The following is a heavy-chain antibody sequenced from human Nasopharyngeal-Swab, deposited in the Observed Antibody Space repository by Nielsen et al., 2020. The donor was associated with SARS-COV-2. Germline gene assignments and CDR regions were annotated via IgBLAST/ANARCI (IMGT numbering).Heavy chain of an antibody. V-gene: IGHV3-48*04. CDR2: ISSSSSTI. CDR3: ARDDSSPHVGAFDI. CDR1: GCTYSSYR. D-gene: IGHD3-22*01. Sequence: GGSLKISCVASGCTYSSYRMNEVRQAPGKGLEWVSYISSSSSTIYYADSVKGRFTISRDNAKNSLYLQMNSLRAEDTAVYYCARDDSSPHVGAFDIWGQGTMVTVSS. J-gene: IGHJ3*02.